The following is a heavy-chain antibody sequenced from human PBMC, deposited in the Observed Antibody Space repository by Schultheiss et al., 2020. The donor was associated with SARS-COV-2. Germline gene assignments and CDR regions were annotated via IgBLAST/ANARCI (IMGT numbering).Heavy chain of an antibody. D-gene: IGHD4/OR15-4a*01. J-gene: IGHJ6*02. CDR2: IRSKANSYAT. CDR1: GFTFSGSA. Sequence: GGSLRLSCAASGFTFSGSAMHWVRQASGKGREWVGRIRSKANSYATAYASSVKGRFTISRDDSKNTAYLQMNSLKTEDTAVYYCARDRVLAWNYYSGMDVWGQGTTVTVSS. CDR3: ARDRVLAWNYYSGMDV. V-gene: IGHV3-73*01.